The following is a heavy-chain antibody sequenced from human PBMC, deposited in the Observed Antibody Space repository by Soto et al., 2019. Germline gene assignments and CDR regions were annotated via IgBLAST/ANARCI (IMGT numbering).Heavy chain of an antibody. D-gene: IGHD4-4*01. CDR1: GFTFSSYI. Sequence: PRLSCAASGFTFSSYIMNWVRQAPGKGLEWISYISTRGNVIKYADSVKGRFTVSRDNAKSSLYLQMNSLRHEDTATYYCARDMDYSNYVGGAWGQGTLVTVSS. CDR3: ARDMDYSNYVGGA. J-gene: IGHJ4*02. CDR2: ISTRGNVI. V-gene: IGHV3-48*02.